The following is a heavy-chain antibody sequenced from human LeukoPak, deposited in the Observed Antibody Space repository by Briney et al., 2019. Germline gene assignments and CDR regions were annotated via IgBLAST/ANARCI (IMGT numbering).Heavy chain of an antibody. D-gene: IGHD3-22*01. Sequence: GGSLRLSCAASGFTFADYAMHWFRQAPGKGLEWFSGISRNSGSTGYADSVKGRFTISRDNAKNSLYLQMNSLRAEDTALYYCAKDPREDYDSSGLPDNWGQGTLVTVSS. CDR1: GFTFADYA. CDR2: ISRNSGST. V-gene: IGHV3-9*01. CDR3: AKDPREDYDSSGLPDN. J-gene: IGHJ4*02.